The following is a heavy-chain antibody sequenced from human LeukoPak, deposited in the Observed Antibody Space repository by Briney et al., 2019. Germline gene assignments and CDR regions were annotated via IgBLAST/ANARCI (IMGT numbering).Heavy chain of an antibody. CDR1: GFTFSSYA. CDR2: ISYDGSNK. V-gene: IGHV3-30-3*01. CDR3: ARGGDEDGFYYYMDV. D-gene: IGHD3-10*01. Sequence: GGSLRLSCAASGFTFSSYAMHWVRQAPGKGLEWVAVISYDGSNKYYADSVKGRFTISRDNSKNTLYLQMNSLRAEDTAVYYCARGGDEDGFYYYMDVWGKGTTVTVSS. J-gene: IGHJ6*03.